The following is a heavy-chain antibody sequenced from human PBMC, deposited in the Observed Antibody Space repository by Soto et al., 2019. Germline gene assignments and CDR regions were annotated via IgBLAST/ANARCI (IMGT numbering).Heavy chain of an antibody. CDR2: ISANNGKT. V-gene: IGHV1-18*01. D-gene: IGHD5-18*01. J-gene: IGHJ4*02. Sequence: ASVKVSCKASGGTFSNYAISWVRQAPGQGLEWMGWISANNGKTNYAQKLQGRVTMTTDTSTSTAYMELRSLRSDDTAVYYCARDYSYGSIPFDYWGQGTLVTVSS. CDR1: GGTFSNYA. CDR3: ARDYSYGSIPFDY.